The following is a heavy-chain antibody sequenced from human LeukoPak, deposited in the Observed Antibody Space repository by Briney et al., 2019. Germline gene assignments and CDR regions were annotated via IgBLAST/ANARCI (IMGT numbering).Heavy chain of an antibody. D-gene: IGHD3-3*01. CDR3: AREWRGAFDY. Sequence: SETLSLTCTVSGGSISSYYWSWIRQPPGKGLEWIGYIYYSGSTNYNPSLKSRVTISVDTSKNQFSLKLSSVTAADTAVYYCAREWRGAFDYWGQGTLVTVSS. CDR1: GGSISSYY. V-gene: IGHV4-59*01. J-gene: IGHJ4*02. CDR2: IYYSGST.